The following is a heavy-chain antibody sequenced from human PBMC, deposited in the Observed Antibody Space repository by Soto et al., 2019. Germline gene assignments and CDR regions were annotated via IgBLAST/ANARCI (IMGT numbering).Heavy chain of an antibody. CDR3: ARDKGASVRGLYYSGIDF. CDR2: MYYSGTT. D-gene: IGHD3-16*02. J-gene: IGHJ6*02. V-gene: IGHV4-59*01. CDR1: GGSISSYY. Sequence: PSETLSLTCTVSGGSISSYYWTWIRQPPGKGLEWIGYMYYSGTTNSNPSLKSRVTISIDTSKKRFSLKLPSVTAADTAVYYCARDKGASVRGLYYSGIDFWGQGTSVTVSS.